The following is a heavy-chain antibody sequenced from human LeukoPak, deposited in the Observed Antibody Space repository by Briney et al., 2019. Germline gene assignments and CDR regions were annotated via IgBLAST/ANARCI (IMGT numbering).Heavy chain of an antibody. CDR2: ISYDGSNK. Sequence: GGSLRLSCAASGFTFNSYAMHWVRQAPGKGLEWVAVISYDGSNKYYADSVKGRFTISRDNSKNTLYLQMDSLRAEDTAVYYCARVEVGPTRPGMDVWGQGTTVTVSS. J-gene: IGHJ6*02. V-gene: IGHV3-30-3*01. CDR1: GFTFNSYA. CDR3: ARVEVGPTRPGMDV. D-gene: IGHD1-26*01.